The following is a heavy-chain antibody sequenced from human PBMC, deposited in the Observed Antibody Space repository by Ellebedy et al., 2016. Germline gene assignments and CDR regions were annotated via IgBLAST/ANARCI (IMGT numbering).Heavy chain of an antibody. V-gene: IGHV3-23*01. D-gene: IGHD4-17*01. Sequence: GGSLRLSXAASGFTFSSYAMSWVRQAPGKGLEWVSAISGSGGSTYYADSVKGRFTISRDNSKNTLYLQMNSLRAEDTAVYYCAKSGMYGDHGRLLRYGRADYYGMDVWGQGTTVTVSS. CDR3: AKSGMYGDHGRLLRYGRADYYGMDV. CDR2: ISGSGGST. CDR1: GFTFSSYA. J-gene: IGHJ6*02.